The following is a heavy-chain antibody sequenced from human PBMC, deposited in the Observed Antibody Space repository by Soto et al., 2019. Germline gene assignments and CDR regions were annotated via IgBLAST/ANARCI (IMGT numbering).Heavy chain of an antibody. D-gene: IGHD3-3*01. CDR2: IVVGSGNT. CDR3: AADLEYYDFWSGYYIRGMDV. Sequence: QMQLVQSGPEVKKPGTSVKVSCKASGFTFTSSAVQWVRQARGQRLEWIGWIVVGSGNTNYAQKFQERVTITRDMSTSTAYMELSSLRSEDTAVYYCAADLEYYDFWSGYYIRGMDVWGQGTTVTVSS. CDR1: GFTFTSSA. V-gene: IGHV1-58*01. J-gene: IGHJ6*02.